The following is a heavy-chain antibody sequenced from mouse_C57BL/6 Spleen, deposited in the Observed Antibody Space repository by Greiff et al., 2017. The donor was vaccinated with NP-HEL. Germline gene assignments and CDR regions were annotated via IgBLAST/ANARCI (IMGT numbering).Heavy chain of an antibody. D-gene: IGHD1-1*01. Sequence: DVQLQESGGGLVKPGGSLKLSCAASGFTFSSYAMSWVRQTPEKRLEWVATISDGGSYTYYPDNVKGRFTISRDNAKNNLYLQMSHLKSEDTAMYYCARDGYYYGSRRYYFDYWGQGTTLTVSS. CDR2: ISDGGSYT. V-gene: IGHV5-4*01. J-gene: IGHJ2*01. CDR3: ARDGYYYGSRRYYFDY. CDR1: GFTFSSYA.